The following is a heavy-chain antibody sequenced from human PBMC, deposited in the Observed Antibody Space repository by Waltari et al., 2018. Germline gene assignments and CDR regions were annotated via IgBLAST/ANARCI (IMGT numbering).Heavy chain of an antibody. CDR1: GGSISSSNW. CDR2: IYHSGST. Sequence: QVQLQESGPGLVKPSGTLSLTCAVSGGSISSSNWWSWVRQPPRKGMEWVGEIYHSGSTNDNRSLKRRVAISVDKSKNQFSLKRSSVTAADTAVYYCAGAEEGMAAAFDYWGQGTLVTVSS. V-gene: IGHV4-4*02. CDR3: AGAEEGMAAAFDY. J-gene: IGHJ4*02. D-gene: IGHD6-13*01.